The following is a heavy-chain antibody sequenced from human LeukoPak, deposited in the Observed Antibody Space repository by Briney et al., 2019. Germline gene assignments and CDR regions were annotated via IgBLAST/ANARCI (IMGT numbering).Heavy chain of an antibody. J-gene: IGHJ4*02. CDR2: INHSGST. Sequence: PSETLSLTCAVYGGSFSGYYWSWIRQPPGKGLEWIGEINHSGSTNYNPSLKNRVTLSVDTSKNQFSLKLRFVTAADTAVYYCARGHSTSWYYLDSWGQGTLVTVSS. V-gene: IGHV4-34*01. CDR1: GGSFSGYY. CDR3: ARGHSTSWYYLDS. D-gene: IGHD6-13*01.